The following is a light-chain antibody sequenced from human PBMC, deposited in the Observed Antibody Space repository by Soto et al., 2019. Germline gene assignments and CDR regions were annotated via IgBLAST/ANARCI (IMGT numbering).Light chain of an antibody. CDR2: EVS. CDR1: SCDVGGYDF. J-gene: IGLJ2*01. V-gene: IGLV2-8*01. Sequence: QSALTQPPSASGSPGQSVTISCTGTSCDVGGYDFVSWYQQHPGKAPKLMIYEVSKRPSGVPDRFSGSKSGNTASLTVSGLQAEEEADYYCNSYAGSNNLVFGGGTKLTFL. CDR3: NSYAGSNNLV.